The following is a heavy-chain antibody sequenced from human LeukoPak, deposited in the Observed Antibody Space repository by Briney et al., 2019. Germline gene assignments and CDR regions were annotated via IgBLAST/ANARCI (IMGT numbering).Heavy chain of an antibody. CDR2: ISCNSGSI. Sequence: GRSLRLSCAASLFSPAVYATHSVREAPGEGLGRGSGISCNSGSIGYADSVKGPFTISRDNAKNSLYLQMNSLRAEDTALYYCAKDANWNYEGSFDYWGQGTLVTVSS. V-gene: IGHV3-9*02. J-gene: IGHJ4*02. CDR1: LFSPAVYA. CDR3: AKDANWNYEGSFDY. D-gene: IGHD1-7*01.